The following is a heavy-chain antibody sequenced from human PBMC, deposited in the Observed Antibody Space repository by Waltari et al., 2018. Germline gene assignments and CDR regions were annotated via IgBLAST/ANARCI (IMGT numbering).Heavy chain of an antibody. CDR3: ARDTTSSYWYFDL. CDR2: ISSSGSTI. CDR1: GFTFSSFE. J-gene: IGHJ2*01. Sequence: EVQLVESGGGLVQPGGSLRLSCAASGFTFSSFEMNWVRQAPGKGLEWVSYISSSGSTIYYADSVKCRFTISRDNAKNSLYLQMNSLRAEDTAVYYCARDTTSSYWYFDLWGRGTLVTVSS. D-gene: IGHD1-26*01. V-gene: IGHV3-48*03.